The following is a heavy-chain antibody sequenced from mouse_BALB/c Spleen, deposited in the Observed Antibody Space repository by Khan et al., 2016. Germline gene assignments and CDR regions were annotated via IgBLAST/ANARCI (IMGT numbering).Heavy chain of an antibody. CDR2: IDPATGNA. Sequence: VPLQQSGAALVTPEASVKLSCTASGFHITDPYLHWVQQRPEPGLEWIGRIDPATGNAKYDPKFQVKATIPADPSSNTAYMHLHSLLSADNAAYYCARSPYDYDVGVAYWGQGTLVTVSA. J-gene: IGHJ3*01. CDR1: GFHITDPY. D-gene: IGHD2-4*01. V-gene: IGHV14-3*02. CDR3: ARSPYDYDVGVAY.